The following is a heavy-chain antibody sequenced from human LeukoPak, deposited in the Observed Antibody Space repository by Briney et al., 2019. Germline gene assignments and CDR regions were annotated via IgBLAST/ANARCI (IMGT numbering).Heavy chain of an antibody. CDR2: ISDSDGST. D-gene: IGHD6-13*01. J-gene: IGHJ3*02. V-gene: IGHV3-23*01. CDR1: VFTFSIYA. CDR3: ARGVRDYPSRNSYSVFDI. Sequence: GGSLRLSCAASVFTFSIYAMNCVRQAPGKGLEWVSTISDSDGSTYYADSVKGRFTVSKNRLYLQMDSLRAADTAVYYCARGVRDYPSRNSYSVFDIWGQGTM.